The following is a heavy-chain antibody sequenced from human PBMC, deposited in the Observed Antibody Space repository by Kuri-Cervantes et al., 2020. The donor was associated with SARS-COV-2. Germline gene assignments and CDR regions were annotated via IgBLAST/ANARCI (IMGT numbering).Heavy chain of an antibody. V-gene: IGHV1-18*01. CDR1: GYTFTSYG. CDR2: ISAYNGNT. J-gene: IGHJ5*02. Sequence: ASVKVSCKASGYTFTSYGISWVRQAPGQGLEWMGWISAYNGNTNYAQKLQGRVTMTTDTSTSTAYMELSSLRSDDTAVYYCARVRYQLLYLGWVDPWGHGTLVTVSS. D-gene: IGHD2-2*02. CDR3: ARVRYQLLYLGWVDP.